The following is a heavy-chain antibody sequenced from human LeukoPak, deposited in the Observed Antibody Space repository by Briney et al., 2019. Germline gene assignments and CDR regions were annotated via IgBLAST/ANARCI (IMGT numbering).Heavy chain of an antibody. CDR3: ARFYGSGSYSPRGDYYYYMDV. CDR2: IYTSGIT. J-gene: IGHJ6*03. D-gene: IGHD3-10*01. CDR1: GGSISSYY. V-gene: IGHV4-4*07. Sequence: PSETLSLTCTVSGGSISSYYWSWIRQPAGEGLEWIGRIYTSGITNYNPSLRSRITMSVDTSKNQFSLKLSSVTAADTAVYYCARFYGSGSYSPRGDYYYYMDVWGKGTTVTISS.